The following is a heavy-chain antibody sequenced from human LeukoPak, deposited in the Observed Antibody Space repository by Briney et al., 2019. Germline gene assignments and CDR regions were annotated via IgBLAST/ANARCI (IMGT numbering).Heavy chain of an antibody. V-gene: IGHV4-30-4*01. CDR3: AREGPTMVRGVL. Sequence: SETLSLTCTVSGGSISSGDYYWSWIRQPPGKGLEWIGYIYYSGSTYYNPSLKSRVTISVDTSKNQFSLKLSSVTAADTAVYYCAREGPTMVRGVLWGQGTLVTVSS. J-gene: IGHJ4*02. D-gene: IGHD3-10*01. CDR1: GGSISSGDYY. CDR2: IYYSGST.